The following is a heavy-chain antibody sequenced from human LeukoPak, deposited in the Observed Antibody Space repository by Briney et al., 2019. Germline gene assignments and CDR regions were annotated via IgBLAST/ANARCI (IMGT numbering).Heavy chain of an antibody. Sequence: PSETLSLTCTVSGGSISSGSYYWSWIRQPAGKGLEWIGRIYTSGSTNYNPSLKSRGTISVDTSKNQFSLKLSSVTAADTAVYYCARDPGDCSNGVCYLFDYWGQGTLVTVPS. CDR2: IYTSGST. D-gene: IGHD2-8*01. V-gene: IGHV4-61*02. J-gene: IGHJ4*02. CDR3: ARDPGDCSNGVCYLFDY. CDR1: GGSISSGSYY.